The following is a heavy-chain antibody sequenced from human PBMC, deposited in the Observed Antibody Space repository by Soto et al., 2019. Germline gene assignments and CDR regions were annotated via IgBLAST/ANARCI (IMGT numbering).Heavy chain of an antibody. Sequence: TLSLTCTVSGGSISSGDYYWSWIRQHPGKGLEWIGTIYFSGTTYYNPSLKSRVTISVDTSKSQFSLKLSSVTAADTAVYYCARRDRSGFSYWLDTWGQGTLVTVSS. D-gene: IGHD3-22*01. CDR3: ARRDRSGFSYWLDT. V-gene: IGHV4-31*02. J-gene: IGHJ5*02. CDR2: IYFSGTT. CDR1: GGSISSGDYY.